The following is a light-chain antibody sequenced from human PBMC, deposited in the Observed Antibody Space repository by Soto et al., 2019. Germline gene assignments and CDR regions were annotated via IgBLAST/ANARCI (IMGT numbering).Light chain of an antibody. CDR3: NSYAGSNNWV. CDR2: EVS. Sequence: QSALTQPPSASGSPGQSVTISCTGTSSDVGGYNYVSWYQQHLGKAPKLMIYEVSKRPSGVPDRFSGSKSGNTASLTVSGLQAEDEADYYCNSYAGSNNWVFGGGTKVTVL. V-gene: IGLV2-8*01. J-gene: IGLJ3*02. CDR1: SSDVGGYNY.